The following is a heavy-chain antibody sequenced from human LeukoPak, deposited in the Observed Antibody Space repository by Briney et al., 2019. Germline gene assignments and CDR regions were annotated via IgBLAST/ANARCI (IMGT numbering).Heavy chain of an antibody. D-gene: IGHD3-10*01. J-gene: IGHJ4*02. Sequence: PGGSLRLSCAASGFTFSSHDMHWVRQAPGKGLEWVAIISYDGSNKYYADSVKGRFTISRDNSKNTLYLQMNSLRAEDTAVYYCAKDFLVRGVMGDWGQGTLVTVSS. CDR3: AKDFLVRGVMGD. CDR2: ISYDGSNK. CDR1: GFTFSSHD. V-gene: IGHV3-30*18.